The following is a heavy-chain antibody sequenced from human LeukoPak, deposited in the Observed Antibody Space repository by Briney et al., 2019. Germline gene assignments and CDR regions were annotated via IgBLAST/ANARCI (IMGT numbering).Heavy chain of an antibody. CDR2: IYYSGST. CDR3: ARIDRPRVVYDY. CDR1: GGSISSYY. J-gene: IGHJ4*02. D-gene: IGHD2-8*02. Sequence: KPSETLSLTCTISGGSISSYYWSWIRQPPGKGLEWIGYIYYSGSTNYNPSLKSRVTISVDASKNQFSLKLSSVTAADTAVYYCARIDRPRVVYDYWGQGTLVTVSS. V-gene: IGHV4-59*01.